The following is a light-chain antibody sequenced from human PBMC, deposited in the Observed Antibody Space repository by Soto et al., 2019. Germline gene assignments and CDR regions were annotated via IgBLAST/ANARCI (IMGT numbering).Light chain of an antibody. CDR1: SSDVGGYNY. Sequence: QSALTQPRSVSGSPGQSVTISCTGTSSDVGGYNYVSWYQQHPGKAPKLMIYDVSKRPSGVPDRFSGSKSGNTASLTISGLQAEDEADYYCCSYAGSYTCXFGTGXKLTVL. V-gene: IGLV2-11*01. CDR2: DVS. CDR3: CSYAGSYTCX. J-gene: IGLJ1*01.